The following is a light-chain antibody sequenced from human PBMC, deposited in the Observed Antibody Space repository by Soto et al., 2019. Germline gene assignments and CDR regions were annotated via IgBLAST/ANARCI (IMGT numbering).Light chain of an antibody. CDR2: GAT. J-gene: IGKJ1*01. V-gene: IGKV3-15*01. CDR1: HSVSSN. CDR3: QQYNKWPPET. Sequence: EVVMTQSPVTLSVSPGERATLSCRASHSVSSNLARYQQKPGQAPRLLIYGATSTATAIRDRFSGSGSGTECTLTISSLQSEDFAVYDCQQYNKWPPETVGQGTKVDIK.